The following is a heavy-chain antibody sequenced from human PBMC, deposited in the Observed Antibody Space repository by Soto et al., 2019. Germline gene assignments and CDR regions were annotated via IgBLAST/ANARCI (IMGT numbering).Heavy chain of an antibody. CDR3: GRGRSGQIVIFY. CDR2: IGPESGDT. Sequence: GASVKVSCKTSGYTFSGHYIHWVRQAPQQGPEWMGEIGPESGDTRYAEKFRGRVTMTMDTSITTVYMELRNLSPDDTAVYYCGRGRSGQIVIFYWGQGTPVTVS. D-gene: IGHD1-26*01. J-gene: IGHJ4*02. CDR1: GYTFSGHY. V-gene: IGHV1-2*02.